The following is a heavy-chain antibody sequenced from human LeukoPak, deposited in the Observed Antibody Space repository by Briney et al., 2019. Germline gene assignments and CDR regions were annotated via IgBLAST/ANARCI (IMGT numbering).Heavy chain of an antibody. D-gene: IGHD1-20*01. Sequence: PSETLSLTCAGNGESFSSASLNWVRQPPGKGLEWIGEFNHGGSVNYNPSLKTRVTMSMDTSKNQFFLNLTSVTAADTAVYFCARGILRYDWTDPDVRAFHYYYYMDVWGTGITVSVSS. CDR1: GESFSSAS. V-gene: IGHV4-34*01. CDR3: ARGILRYDWTDPDVRAFHYYYYMDV. J-gene: IGHJ6*03. CDR2: FNHGGSV.